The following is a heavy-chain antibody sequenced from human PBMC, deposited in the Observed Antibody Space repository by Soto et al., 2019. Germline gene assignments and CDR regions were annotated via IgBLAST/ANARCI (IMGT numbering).Heavy chain of an antibody. CDR3: ARVGVGLAAPRVWPY. Sequence: ASVKVSCKASGYTFTSYGISWVRQAPGQGLEWMAWINPYNGNTKYAEKFLGRVTVTTDTSTATAYMEVRGLTSDDTAVFYCARVGVGLAAPRVWPYWGQGTPVTVSS. D-gene: IGHD6-13*01. CDR2: INPYNGNT. J-gene: IGHJ4*02. CDR1: GYTFTSYG. V-gene: IGHV1-18*01.